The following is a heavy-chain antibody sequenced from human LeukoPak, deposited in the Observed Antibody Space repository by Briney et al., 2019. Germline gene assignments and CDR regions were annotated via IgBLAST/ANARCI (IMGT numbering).Heavy chain of an antibody. Sequence: PSESLSLTCTVSGGSISSYYWSWIRQPPGKGLEWIGYIYYSGSTNYNPSLMSRVTISVDTSKNQFSLKLSSVTAADTAVYYCARVEGSGSYTVYGLGFDPWGQGTLVTVSS. D-gene: IGHD3-10*01. J-gene: IGHJ5*02. CDR1: GGSISSYY. CDR3: ARVEGSGSYTVYGLGFDP. CDR2: IYYSGST. V-gene: IGHV4-59*01.